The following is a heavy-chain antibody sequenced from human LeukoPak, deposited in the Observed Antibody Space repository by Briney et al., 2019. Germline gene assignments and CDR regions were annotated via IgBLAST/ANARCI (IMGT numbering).Heavy chain of an antibody. CDR1: GFTFSSYA. CDR3: ARDLSQYGHYYYGMDV. J-gene: IGHJ6*02. CDR2: VSGSGGST. V-gene: IGHV3-23*01. Sequence: GGSLRLSCAASGFTFSSYAMSWVRQAPGKGLEWVSSVSGSGGSTYYADPVKGRFTISRDNSKNSLYLQMNSLRAEDTAVYYCARDLSQYGHYYYGMDVWGQGTTVTVSS. D-gene: IGHD4-17*01.